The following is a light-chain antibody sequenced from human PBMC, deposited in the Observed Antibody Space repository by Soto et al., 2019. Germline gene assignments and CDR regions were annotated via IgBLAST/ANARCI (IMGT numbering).Light chain of an antibody. CDR2: GNS. CDR3: QSYDSSLSGSRV. CDR1: SSNIGAGYD. J-gene: IGLJ1*01. V-gene: IGLV1-40*01. Sequence: QSVLTQPPSVSGAPGQRVTISCTGSSSNIGAGYDVHWYQQLPGTAPKLLIYGNSNRPSGVPDRFSGSNSGTSASLAITGLQAEDEADYYCQSYDSSLSGSRVFGTGTQLTVL.